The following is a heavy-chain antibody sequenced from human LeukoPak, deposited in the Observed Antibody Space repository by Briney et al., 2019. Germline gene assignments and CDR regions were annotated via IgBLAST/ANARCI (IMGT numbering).Heavy chain of an antibody. D-gene: IGHD6-13*01. V-gene: IGHV3-66*01. CDR3: ASTQIAAATHFDY. Sequence: PGGSLRLSCAASGFTVSSNYMSWVRQAPGKGLEWVSVIYSGGSTYYADSVKGRFTISRDNSKNTLYLQMNSLRAEDTAVYYCASTQIAAATHFDYWGQGTLVTVSS. CDR1: GFTVSSNY. CDR2: IYSGGST. J-gene: IGHJ4*02.